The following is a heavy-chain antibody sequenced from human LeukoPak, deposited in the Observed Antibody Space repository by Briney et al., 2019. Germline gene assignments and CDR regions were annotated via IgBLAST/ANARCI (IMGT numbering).Heavy chain of an antibody. J-gene: IGHJ4*02. Sequence: GGSLRFSCAASGFTFSSYGMHWVRQAPGKGLEWVAVIWYDGTNKYYADSVKGRFTISRDNSKNTLYLQMNSLRAEDTAVYYCARIGGDRHPIEYWGQGTLVTVSS. CDR3: ARIGGDRHPIEY. D-gene: IGHD2-21*02. CDR2: IWYDGTNK. V-gene: IGHV3-33*01. CDR1: GFTFSSYG.